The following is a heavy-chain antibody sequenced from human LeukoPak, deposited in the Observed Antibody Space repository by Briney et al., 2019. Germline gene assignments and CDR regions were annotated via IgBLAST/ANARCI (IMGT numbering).Heavy chain of an antibody. CDR3: ARDPPGIAVAGTLWAFDI. CDR2: INHSGST. CDR1: GGSFSGYY. D-gene: IGHD6-19*01. J-gene: IGHJ3*02. Sequence: SETLSLTCAVYGGSFSGYYWSWIRQPPGKGLEWIGEINHSGSTNYNPSLKSRVTISVDTSKNQFSLKLSSVTAADTAVYYCARDPPGIAVAGTLWAFDIWGQGTMVTVSS. V-gene: IGHV4-34*01.